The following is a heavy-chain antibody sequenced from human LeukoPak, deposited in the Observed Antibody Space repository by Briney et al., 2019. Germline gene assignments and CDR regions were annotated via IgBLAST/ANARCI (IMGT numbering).Heavy chain of an antibody. D-gene: IGHD4-23*01. V-gene: IGHV3-30-3*01. CDR1: GFTFSSYA. Sequence: GGSLRLSCAASGFTFSSYAMHWVRQAPGKGLEWVAVISYDGSNKYYAHSVKGRFTISRDNSKNTLYLQMNSLRAEDTAVYYCARVMTRGDYGGNSDQKAFDYWGQGTLVTVSS. J-gene: IGHJ4*02. CDR2: ISYDGSNK. CDR3: ARVMTRGDYGGNSDQKAFDY.